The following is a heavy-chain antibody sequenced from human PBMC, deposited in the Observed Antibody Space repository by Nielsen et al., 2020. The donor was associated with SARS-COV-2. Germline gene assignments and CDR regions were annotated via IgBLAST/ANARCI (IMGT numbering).Heavy chain of an antibody. CDR2: MNPNSGNT. CDR3: ARAAVTTWDFYYYYGMDV. Sequence: ASVKVSCKASGYTFTSYDINWVRQATGQGLEWMGWMNPNSGNTGYAQKFKGRVTMTRDTSISTAYMELSSLRSEDTAVYYCARAAVTTWDFYYYYGMDVWGQGTTVTVSS. J-gene: IGHJ6*02. D-gene: IGHD4-17*01. CDR1: GYTFTSYD. V-gene: IGHV1-8*01.